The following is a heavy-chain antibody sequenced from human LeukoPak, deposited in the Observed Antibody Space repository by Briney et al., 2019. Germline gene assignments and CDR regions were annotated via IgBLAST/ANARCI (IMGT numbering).Heavy chain of an antibody. Sequence: GGSLRLSCAASGFSVSSHYMNWVRQAPGKGLEWVSVISGGGSIYYADSVKGRFTISSDISKNTLYLQMNSLRAEDTAIYYCARNEERGVYNWFAPWGQGTLVTVSS. CDR2: ISGGGSI. V-gene: IGHV3-53*01. CDR1: GFSVSSHY. J-gene: IGHJ5*02. D-gene: IGHD1-1*01. CDR3: ARNEERGVYNWFAP.